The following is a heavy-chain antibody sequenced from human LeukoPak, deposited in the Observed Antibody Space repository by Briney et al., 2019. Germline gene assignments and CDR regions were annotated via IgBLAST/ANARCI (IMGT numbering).Heavy chain of an antibody. J-gene: IGHJ4*02. CDR3: ARGRRRLVVQTSLDY. CDR2: INPSGGST. V-gene: IGHV1-46*01. D-gene: IGHD2-21*01. CDR1: GYTFTTYY. Sequence: ASVKVFCKASGYTFTTYYMHWVRQAPGQGLDWKGIINPSGGSTSYAQKFQGRVTMTRDMSTSTVYMELSSLRSEDTAVYYCARGRRRLVVQTSLDYWGQGTLVTVSS.